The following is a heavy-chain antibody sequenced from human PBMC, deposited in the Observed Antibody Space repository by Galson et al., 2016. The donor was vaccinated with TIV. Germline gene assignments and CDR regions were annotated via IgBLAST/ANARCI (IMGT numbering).Heavy chain of an antibody. CDR2: VSSSGRFM. V-gene: IGHV3-21*06. CDR3: AKVKGDGEYSYGAFDF. Sequence: SLRLSCAAFGFTFNAYAMHWVRQAPGKGLEWVASVSSSGRFMYYADSVKGRFTISKDNAKNSLNLQMNSLSVEDTAVYYCAKVKGDGEYSYGAFDFWGQGTQVTVSS. D-gene: IGHD5-18*01. CDR1: GFTFNAYA. J-gene: IGHJ4*02.